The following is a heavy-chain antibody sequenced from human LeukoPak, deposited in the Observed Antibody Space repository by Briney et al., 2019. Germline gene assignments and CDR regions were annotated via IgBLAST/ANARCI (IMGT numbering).Heavy chain of an antibody. Sequence: PGGSLRLSCAASGFTFSSYAMHWVRQAPGKGLEWISYIRSSSSYTNYADSVKGRFTISRDNAKNSLYLQMNSLRAEDTAMYYCARSRPIRPTFFDYWGQGNLVTVSS. CDR3: ARSRPIRPTFFDY. CDR1: GFTFSSYA. CDR2: IRSSSSYT. V-gene: IGHV3-21*05. J-gene: IGHJ4*02. D-gene: IGHD1-1*01.